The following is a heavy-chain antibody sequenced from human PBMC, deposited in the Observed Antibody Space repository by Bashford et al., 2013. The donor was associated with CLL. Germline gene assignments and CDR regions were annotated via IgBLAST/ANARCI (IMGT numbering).Heavy chain of an antibody. D-gene: IGHD3-22*01. Sequence: SETLSLTCSVSGGSISSGSYYWGWIRQPPGKGLEWIGSIYYTGYTYYNPSLKSRVTISVDTSKNQFSLRLTSVTAADTAVYYCARGGYYDSSGSGIAPKREIDYWGQGTLVTVSS. V-gene: IGHV4-39*07. CDR3: ARGGYYDSSGSGIAPKREIDY. J-gene: IGHJ4*02. CDR2: IYYTGYT. CDR1: GGSISSGSYY.